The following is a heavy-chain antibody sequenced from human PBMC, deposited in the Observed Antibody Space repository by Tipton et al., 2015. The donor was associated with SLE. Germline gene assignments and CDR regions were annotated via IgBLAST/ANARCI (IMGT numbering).Heavy chain of an antibody. CDR3: ARGGGSPSY. CDR1: GGSVSSGSHY. J-gene: IGHJ4*02. Sequence: TLSLTCTVSGGSVSSGSHYWSWIRQPPGKGLEWIGYIYFTGSTNYNPSLKSRVTISVDMSKNQFSLKLTSVTAADTAAYYCARGGGSPSYWGQGTLVTVSS. CDR2: IYFTGST. V-gene: IGHV4-61*01. D-gene: IGHD2-15*01.